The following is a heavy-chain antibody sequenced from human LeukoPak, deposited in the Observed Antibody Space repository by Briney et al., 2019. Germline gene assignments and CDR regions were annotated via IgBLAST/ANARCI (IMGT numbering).Heavy chain of an antibody. Sequence: GRSLRLSCTASGFTFSGYGMHWVRQAPGKGLECVALTSYDGSNKRYADSVKGRFTISRDDSKNTLYLQMDSLRTEDTAVCYWGRDWARGDSYYVDYWGQGTLVTVSS. CDR3: GRDWARGDSYYVDY. D-gene: IGHD2-21*02. J-gene: IGHJ4*02. CDR2: TSYDGSNK. CDR1: GFTFSGYG. V-gene: IGHV3-30*03.